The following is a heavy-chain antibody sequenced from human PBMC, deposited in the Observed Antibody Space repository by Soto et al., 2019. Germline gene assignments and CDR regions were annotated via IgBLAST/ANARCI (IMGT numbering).Heavy chain of an antibody. J-gene: IGHJ3*02. Sequence: PGESLKISCKGSGFSFTTYWIAWVRQMPGRGLEWMGMIYPGDSDARYSPSFQGQVTISADKSISTAYLQWSSLKASDTAMYYCARTAQPATMRSFDTWGQGKMVTVSS. CDR2: IYPGDSDA. CDR1: GFSFTTYW. CDR3: ARTAQPATMRSFDT. V-gene: IGHV5-51*01. D-gene: IGHD2-2*01.